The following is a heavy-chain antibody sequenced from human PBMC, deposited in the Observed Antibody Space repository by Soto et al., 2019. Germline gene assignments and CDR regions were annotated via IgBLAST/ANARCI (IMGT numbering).Heavy chain of an antibody. CDR2: IKEDGSEK. Sequence: GGSLRLSCAASGFTLSYYWMSWVRQAPGKGLEWVANIKEDGSEKYYVDSVKGRFTISRDNAQNSVFLQMNSLRVEDTAIYYCARDCSGGSCLYWGQGTLVTVSS. CDR1: GFTLSYYW. J-gene: IGHJ4*02. D-gene: IGHD2-15*01. CDR3: ARDCSGGSCLY. V-gene: IGHV3-7*01.